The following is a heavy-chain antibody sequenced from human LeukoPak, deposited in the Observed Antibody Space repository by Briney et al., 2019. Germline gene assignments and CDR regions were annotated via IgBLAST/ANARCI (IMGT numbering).Heavy chain of an antibody. CDR3: ARRGSFNHLNYYDSSGYYYTDAFDI. CDR1: GFTFSSYS. V-gene: IGHV3-21*04. Sequence: GGSLRLSCAASGFTFSSYSMNWVRQAPGKGLEWVSSISSSSSYIYYADSVKGRFTISRDNAKNSLYLQMNSLRAEDTALYYCARRGSFNHLNYYDSSGYYYTDAFDIWGQGTMVTVSS. J-gene: IGHJ3*02. CDR2: ISSSSSYI. D-gene: IGHD3-22*01.